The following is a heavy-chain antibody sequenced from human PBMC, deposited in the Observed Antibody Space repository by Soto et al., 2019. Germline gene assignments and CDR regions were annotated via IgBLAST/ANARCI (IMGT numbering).Heavy chain of an antibody. V-gene: IGHV5-10-1*01. CDR1: SFG. D-gene: IGHD6-19*01. CDR3: ARLAMWSRYSSGGFDP. Sequence: SFGGRWMLKKTGKGLEWMGRIDPSDSYTNYSPSFQGHATISADKSISTAYLQWSSLKASDTAMYYCARLAMWSRYSSGGFDPWGQGPFLTLYS. J-gene: IGHJ5*02. CDR2: IDPSDSYT.